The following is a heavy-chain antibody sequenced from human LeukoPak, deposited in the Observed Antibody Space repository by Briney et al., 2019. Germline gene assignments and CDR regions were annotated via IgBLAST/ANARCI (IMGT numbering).Heavy chain of an antibody. J-gene: IGHJ4*02. CDR1: GFTFSNYN. Sequence: GGSLRLSCAASGFTFSNYNMNWVREPPGKGLQWVSYISSSSNIIYYADSVKGRFTISRDNAKNSLFLQMNSLRAEDTAVYYCARDFAREFTIDYWGQGTLVTVSS. CDR2: ISSSSNII. CDR3: ARDFAREFTIDY. D-gene: IGHD3-10*01. V-gene: IGHV3-48*01.